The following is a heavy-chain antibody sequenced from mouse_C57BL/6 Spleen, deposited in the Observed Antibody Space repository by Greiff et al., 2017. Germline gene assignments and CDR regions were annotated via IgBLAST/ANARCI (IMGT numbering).Heavy chain of an antibody. CDR3: ARSGNYGQGFAY. D-gene: IGHD1-1*01. CDR1: GFTFSDYG. V-gene: IGHV5-17*01. CDR2: ISSGSSTI. J-gene: IGHJ3*01. Sequence: EVQLVESGGGLVKPGGSLKLSCAASGFTFSDYGMHWVRQAPEKGLEWVTYISSGSSTIYYADTVKGRFTISRDNAKNTLFLQMTSLRSEDTAMYYCARSGNYGQGFAYWGQGTLVTVSA.